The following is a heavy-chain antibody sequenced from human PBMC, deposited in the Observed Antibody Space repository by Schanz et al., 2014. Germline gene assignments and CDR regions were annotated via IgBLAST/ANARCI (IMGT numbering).Heavy chain of an antibody. Sequence: EVPLLESGGGLVQPGGSLRLSCAASGFTFSTHAMSWVRQAPGKGLEWVANIKEDGSVKDYVDSVKGRFTISRDNAKNSLYLQMNSLRAEDTAVYHCVSSGSYSSYAFWGQGTLVTVSS. D-gene: IGHD3-10*01. J-gene: IGHJ4*02. CDR2: IKEDGSVK. V-gene: IGHV3-7*02. CDR1: GFTFSTHA. CDR3: VSSGSYSSYAF.